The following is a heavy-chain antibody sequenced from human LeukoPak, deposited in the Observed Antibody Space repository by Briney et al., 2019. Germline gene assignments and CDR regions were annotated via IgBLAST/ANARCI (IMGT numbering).Heavy chain of an antibody. CDR2: ISSGGSR. Sequence: GGSLRLSCAASGFTVSSNYMSWVRQAPGKGLEWVSSISSGGSRYYADSVKGRFTISRDNSKNTVYLQMNSLRAEDTALFYCAKDEGYSGFGSYYFDYWGRGTLVTVSS. CDR3: AKDEGYSGFGSYYFDY. V-gene: IGHV3-53*01. CDR1: GFTVSSNY. D-gene: IGHD6-19*01. J-gene: IGHJ4*02.